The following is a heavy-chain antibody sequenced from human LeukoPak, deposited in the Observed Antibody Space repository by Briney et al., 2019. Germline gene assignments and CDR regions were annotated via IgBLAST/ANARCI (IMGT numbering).Heavy chain of an antibody. CDR2: IYTSGST. CDR1: GGSISSGSYY. V-gene: IGHV4-61*02. D-gene: IGHD4-17*01. J-gene: IGHJ3*02. CDR3: ARDHDYGDYVEAFDI. Sequence: SETLSLTCTVSGGSISSGSYYWSWIRQPARKGLEWIGRIYTSGSTNYNPSLKSRVTISVDTSKNQFSLKLSSVTAADTAVYYCARDHDYGDYVEAFDIWGQGTMVTVSS.